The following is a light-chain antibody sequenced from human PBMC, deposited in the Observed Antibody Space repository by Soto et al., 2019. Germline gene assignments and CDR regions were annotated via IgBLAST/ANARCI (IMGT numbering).Light chain of an antibody. CDR1: QTVSRNN. V-gene: IGKV3-20*01. CDR3: QQHGDARIT. J-gene: IGKJ1*01. CDR2: GAS. Sequence: EIVLTQSPGTLSLSPGERATLSCRASQTVSRNNLVSYQQRPGQPPRLLIYGASSRATGIPDRFSGSGSGTDFSLTISRLEPEDFAVYYCQQHGDARITFGQGTKVDIK.